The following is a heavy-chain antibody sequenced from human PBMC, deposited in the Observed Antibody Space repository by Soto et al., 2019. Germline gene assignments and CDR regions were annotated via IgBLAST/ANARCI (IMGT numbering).Heavy chain of an antibody. V-gene: IGHV4-34*01. CDR1: GGSFSGYY. J-gene: IGHJ4*02. D-gene: IGHD3-22*01. CDR3: ARRITTIPAVQGDAPDNCYFDS. Sequence: SETLSLTCAVYGGSFSGYYWTWVRQPPGKGLEWIGDVNHSGSTNQNPSLKSRVTISVDTSKNQFSLKLKSVTAADTAVYFCARRITTIPAVQGDAPDNCYFDSWGLGTLVTVSS. CDR2: VNHSGST.